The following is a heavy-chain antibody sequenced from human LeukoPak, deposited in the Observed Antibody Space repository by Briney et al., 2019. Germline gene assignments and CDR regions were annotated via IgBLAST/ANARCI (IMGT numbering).Heavy chain of an antibody. CDR2: ISYDGNN. D-gene: IGHD3-10*01. Sequence: SGGSLRLSCVISGYTFTHYGFHWVRQAPGKALEWVAYISYDGNNKYEDSVKGRFTISRDNSKSTLHLQMNGLRAEDTAVYYRARDMVRGVMFSNWFDPWGQGTLVTVSS. CDR3: ARDMVRGVMFSNWFDP. V-gene: IGHV3-30*03. J-gene: IGHJ5*02. CDR1: GYTFTHYG.